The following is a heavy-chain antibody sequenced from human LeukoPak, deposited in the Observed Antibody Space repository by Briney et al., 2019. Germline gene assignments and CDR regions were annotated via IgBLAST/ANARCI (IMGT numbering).Heavy chain of an antibody. D-gene: IGHD6-13*01. V-gene: IGHV5-51*01. CDR3: ARSDSSLYNWFDP. J-gene: IGHJ5*02. CDR2: IYPGDSDT. Sequence: GESLKISCKGSGYRFVSYWIGWVRQMPGKGLEWMGIIYPGDSDTRYSPSFQGQVTISVDKSISTAYLQWSSLKASDTAMYYCARSDSSLYNWFDPWGQGTLVTVSS. CDR1: GYRFVSYW.